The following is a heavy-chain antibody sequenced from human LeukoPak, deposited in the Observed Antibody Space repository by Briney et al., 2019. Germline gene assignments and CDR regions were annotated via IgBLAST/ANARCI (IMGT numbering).Heavy chain of an antibody. D-gene: IGHD3-3*01. Sequence: SVKVSCKASGGTFSSYAISWVRQAPGQGLEWMGGIIPIFGTANYAQKFQGRVTITTDESTSTAYMELSSLRSEDTAVYYCGLGPYYDFWSGYYLIYWGQGTLVTVSS. CDR3: GLGPYYDFWSGYYLIY. CDR1: GGTFSSYA. CDR2: IIPIFGTA. J-gene: IGHJ4*02. V-gene: IGHV1-69*05.